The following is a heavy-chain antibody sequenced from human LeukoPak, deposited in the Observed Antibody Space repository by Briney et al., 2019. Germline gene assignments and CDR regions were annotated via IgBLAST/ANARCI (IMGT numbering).Heavy chain of an antibody. J-gene: IGHJ6*02. CDR2: IGTNNGNT. D-gene: IGHD3-16*01. CDR3: ARNLLEEYDLYYGLDV. Sequence: ASMNVSCKASGYPFTRFANYWMRHAPARGHEWEGWIGTNNGNTKSAETPQDRFTMTTDTSTHSAYMELSGLRSDGTVVYYCARNLLEEYDLYYGLDVWGQGTTVAVSS. V-gene: IGHV1-18*01. CDR1: GYPFTRFA.